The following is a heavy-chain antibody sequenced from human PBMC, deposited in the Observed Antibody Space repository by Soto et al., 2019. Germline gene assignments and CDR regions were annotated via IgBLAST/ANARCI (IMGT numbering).Heavy chain of an antibody. CDR2: IRSKAYGGTT. CDR1: GFTFGAYA. V-gene: IGHV3-49*05. Sequence: NPGGSLRLSCTASGFTFGAYAMSWFRQAPGKGLEWVGFIRSKAYGGTTEYAASVKGRFTISRDDSKSIAYLQMNSLKTEDTAVYYCTRVATMIVVVRNAFDIWGQGTMVTVSS. D-gene: IGHD3-22*01. J-gene: IGHJ3*02. CDR3: TRVATMIVVVRNAFDI.